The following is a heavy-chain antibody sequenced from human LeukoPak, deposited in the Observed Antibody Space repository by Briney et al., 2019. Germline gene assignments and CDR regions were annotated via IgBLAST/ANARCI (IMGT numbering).Heavy chain of an antibody. Sequence: GGSLRLSCAASGFTFDDYAMHWVRQAPGKGLEWVSGISWNSGSKGYADSVKGRFTISRDNAKNSLYLQMNSLRAEDTALYYCAKDTSSLLWLNWFDPWGQGTLVTVSS. J-gene: IGHJ5*02. CDR1: GFTFDDYA. CDR2: ISWNSGSK. D-gene: IGHD3-10*01. CDR3: AKDTSSLLWLNWFDP. V-gene: IGHV3-9*01.